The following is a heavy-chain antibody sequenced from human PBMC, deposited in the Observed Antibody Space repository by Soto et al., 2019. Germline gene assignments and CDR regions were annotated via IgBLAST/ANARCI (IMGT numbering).Heavy chain of an antibody. J-gene: IGHJ4*02. D-gene: IGHD2-2*02. V-gene: IGHV1-69*02. Sequence: QVQLVQSGAEMKKPGSSVKVSCKASGGTFSSYTISWVRQAPGQGLEWMGRIIPILGIANYAQKFQGRVTITADKSTSTAYMELSSLKSDDTAVYYCAMEYCSSTSCYRDYWGQGPLVTVSS. CDR3: AMEYCSSTSCYRDY. CDR1: GGTFSSYT. CDR2: IIPILGIA.